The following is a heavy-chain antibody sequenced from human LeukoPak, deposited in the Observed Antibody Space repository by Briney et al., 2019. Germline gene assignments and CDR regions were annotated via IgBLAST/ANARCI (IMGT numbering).Heavy chain of an antibody. D-gene: IGHD2-2*01. J-gene: IGHJ4*02. V-gene: IGHV4-38-2*02. Sequence: PSETLSLTCTVSGGSISSGYYWGWIRQPPGKVQEWIGSIYRSGSTYYNPSLKSRVTISVDTSKNQFSLKLSSVTAADTAMYYCARQRHLGDIVVEPGATTDYWGQRTLVTVSS. CDR1: GGSISSGYY. CDR2: IYRSGST. CDR3: ARQRHLGDIVVEPGATTDY.